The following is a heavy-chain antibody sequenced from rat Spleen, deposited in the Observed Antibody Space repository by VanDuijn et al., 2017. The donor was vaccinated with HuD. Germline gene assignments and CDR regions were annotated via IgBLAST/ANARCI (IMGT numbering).Heavy chain of an antibody. CDR3: ARDRQYGGFRGDY. Sequence: QVQLKESGPGLVQPSQTLSLTCIVSGFSLTSYGVSWVRQPPGKGLEWMGGIWGDGSTNYNSALNSRLSISRDTSKSQVFLKMNSLQTEDTAIYFCARDRQYGGFRGDYWGQGVMVTVSS. D-gene: IGHD1-11*01. J-gene: IGHJ2*01. V-gene: IGHV2-15*01. CDR1: GFSLTSYG. CDR2: IWGDGST.